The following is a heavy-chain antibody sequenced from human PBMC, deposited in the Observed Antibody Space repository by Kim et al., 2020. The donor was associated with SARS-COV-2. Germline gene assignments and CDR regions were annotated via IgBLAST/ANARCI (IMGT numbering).Heavy chain of an antibody. D-gene: IGHD5-12*01. CDR2: INPNSGGT. CDR1: GYTFTGYY. Sequence: ASVKVSCKASGYTFTGYYMHWVRQAPGQGLEWMGRINPNSGGTNYAQKFQGRVTMTRDTSISTAYMELSRLRSDDTAVYYCARVEDIVATIYAFDIWGQGTMVTVSS. J-gene: IGHJ3*02. CDR3: ARVEDIVATIYAFDI. V-gene: IGHV1-2*06.